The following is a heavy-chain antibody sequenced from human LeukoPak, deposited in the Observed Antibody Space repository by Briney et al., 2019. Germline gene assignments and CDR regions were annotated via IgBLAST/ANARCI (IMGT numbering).Heavy chain of an antibody. CDR2: IYYNGNT. J-gene: IGHJ5*02. CDR3: ARDVGITGPRSGFPRFDP. Sequence: SQTLSLTCTVSGGSISSGDYYWSWIRQTPGKGLEWIGSIYYNGNTYYNPSLKSRVTISVDTSKNHFSLKLSSVTAADTAVYYCARDVGITGPRSGFPRFDPWGQGTLITVSS. D-gene: IGHD1-20*01. V-gene: IGHV4-30-2*03. CDR1: GGSISSGDYY.